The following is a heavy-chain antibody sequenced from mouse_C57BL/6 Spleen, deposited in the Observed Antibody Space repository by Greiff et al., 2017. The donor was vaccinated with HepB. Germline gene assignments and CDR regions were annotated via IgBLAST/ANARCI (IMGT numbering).Heavy chain of an antibody. CDR3: ARDWVFDY. J-gene: IGHJ2*01. Sequence: VQLQQSGPELVKPGASVKISCKASGYSFTGYYMHWVKQSSEKSLEWIGEINPSTGGTSYNQKFKGKATLTVDKSSSTAYMQLKSLTSEDSAVYYCARDWVFDYWGQGTTLTVSS. V-gene: IGHV1-43*01. CDR2: INPSTGGT. CDR1: GYSFTGYY. D-gene: IGHD4-1*01.